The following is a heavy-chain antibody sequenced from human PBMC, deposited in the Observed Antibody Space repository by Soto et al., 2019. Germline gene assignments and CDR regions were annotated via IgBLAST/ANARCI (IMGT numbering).Heavy chain of an antibody. D-gene: IGHD3-10*01. CDR3: VREAFGAQRDYYYGMDV. CDR2: IIPIFGTA. J-gene: IGHJ6*02. CDR1: GGTFSSYA. Sequence: QVQLVQSGAEVKKPGSSVKVSCKASGGTFSSYAISWVRQAPGQGLEWMGGIIPIFGTANYAQKFQGRVTITADESTSTAYMELSSLRSEDTAVYYCVREAFGAQRDYYYGMDVWGQGTTVTVSS. V-gene: IGHV1-69*01.